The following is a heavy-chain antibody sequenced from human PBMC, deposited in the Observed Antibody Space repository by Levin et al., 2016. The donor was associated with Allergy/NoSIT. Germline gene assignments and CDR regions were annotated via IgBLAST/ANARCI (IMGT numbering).Heavy chain of an antibody. D-gene: IGHD6-13*01. CDR1: GGSFSGYY. V-gene: IGHV4-34*01. CDR3: ASGLTSSWYFWGNLGYMDV. Sequence: SETLSLTCAVYGGSFSGYYWSWIRQPPGKGLEWIGEINHSGSTNYNPSLKSRVTISVDTSKNQFSLKLSSVTAADTAVYYCASGLTSSWYFWGNLGYMDVWGKGTTVTVSS. J-gene: IGHJ6*03. CDR2: INHSGST.